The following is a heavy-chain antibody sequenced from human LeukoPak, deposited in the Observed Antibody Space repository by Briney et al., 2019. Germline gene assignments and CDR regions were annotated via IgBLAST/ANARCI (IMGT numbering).Heavy chain of an antibody. Sequence: KPSETLSLTCTVSDGSISSSSYYWGRIRQPPGKGLEWIGSIYYSGSTYYNPSLKSRVTISVDTSKNQFSLKLSSVTAADTAVYYCAREVAAAGTPYNWFDPWGQGTLVTVSS. CDR3: AREVAAAGTPYNWFDP. V-gene: IGHV4-39*02. J-gene: IGHJ5*02. CDR1: DGSISSSSYY. D-gene: IGHD6-13*01. CDR2: IYYSGST.